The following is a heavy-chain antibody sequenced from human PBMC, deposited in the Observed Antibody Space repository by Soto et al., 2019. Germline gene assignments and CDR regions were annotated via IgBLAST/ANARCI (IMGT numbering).Heavy chain of an antibody. Sequence: PSETLSLTCIVSGGSIITYYWNWIRQPPGGGLEWIAYIHYSGVTNYSPSLRGRVSISIDRSNNEFSLKVSSVTAADTAVYYCARDRAEGSSSTPAGGMDVWGPGTTVTVSS. V-gene: IGHV4-59*01. CDR1: GGSIITYY. CDR2: IHYSGVT. D-gene: IGHD6-6*01. CDR3: ARDRAEGSSSTPAGGMDV. J-gene: IGHJ6*02.